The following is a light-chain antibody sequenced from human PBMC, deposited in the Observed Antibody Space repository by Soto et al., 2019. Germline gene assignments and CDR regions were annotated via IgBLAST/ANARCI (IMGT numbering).Light chain of an antibody. J-gene: IGKJ1*01. CDR1: QSVGSNY. CDR2: GAS. V-gene: IGKV3-20*01. CDR3: HQYNYSPWT. Sequence: EIVLTQSPGTLSLSPGERATLSCRASQSVGSNYLAWYQQKPGQAPRLLIYGASSRATGIPDRFSGGGSGTDFTLTISRLEPEDFAVYYCHQYNYSPWTFGQGTKVDI.